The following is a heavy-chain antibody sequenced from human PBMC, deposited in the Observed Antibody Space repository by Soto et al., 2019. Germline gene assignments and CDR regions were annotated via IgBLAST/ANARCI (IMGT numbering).Heavy chain of an antibody. CDR1: GGSISSYY. V-gene: IGHV4-59*08. Sequence: QVQLQESGPGLVKPSETLSLTCTVSGGSISSYYWSWIRQPPGKGLEWIGYIYYSGSTNYNPSLKSRVTISVDTSKNQFSLKLSSVTAADTAVYYCARLRRDFWSGYYELFDYWGQGTLVTVSS. CDR3: ARLRRDFWSGYYELFDY. J-gene: IGHJ4*02. D-gene: IGHD3-3*01. CDR2: IYYSGST.